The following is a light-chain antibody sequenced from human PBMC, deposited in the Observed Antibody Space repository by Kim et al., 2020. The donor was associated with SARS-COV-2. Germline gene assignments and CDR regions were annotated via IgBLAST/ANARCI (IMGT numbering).Light chain of an antibody. CDR2: KDS. CDR3: QSADSSGTSWV. V-gene: IGLV3-25*03. CDR1: ALPKQY. Sequence: PGQPAKITCSGDALPKQYAYWYQQKPGQAPVLVIYKDSERPSGIPERFSGSSSGTTVTLTISGVQAEDEADYYCQSADSSGTSWVFGGGTQLTVL. J-gene: IGLJ3*02.